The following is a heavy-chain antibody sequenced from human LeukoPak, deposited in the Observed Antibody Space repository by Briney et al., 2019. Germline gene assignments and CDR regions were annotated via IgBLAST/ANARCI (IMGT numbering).Heavy chain of an antibody. V-gene: IGHV4-34*01. CDR2: INHSGST. CDR3: ARASPLGLNWFDP. Sequence: SETLSLTCAVYGGSFSGYYWSWIRQPPGKGLEWIGEINHSGSTNYNPPLKSRVTISVDTSKNQFSLKLSSVTAADTAVYYCARASPLGLNWFDPWGQGTLVTVSS. J-gene: IGHJ5*02. CDR1: GGSFSGYY. D-gene: IGHD3/OR15-3a*01.